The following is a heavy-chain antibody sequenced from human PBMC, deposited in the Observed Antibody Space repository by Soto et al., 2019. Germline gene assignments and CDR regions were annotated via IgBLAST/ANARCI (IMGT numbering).Heavy chain of an antibody. V-gene: IGHV3-66*01. CDR3: AREDSSGYVFDY. D-gene: IGHD3-22*01. J-gene: IGHJ4*02. Sequence: GGSLRLSCAASGFTFSDYYMSWIRQAPGKGLEWVSYYADSVKGRFTISRDNSKNTLYLQMNSLRAEDTAVYYCAREDSSGYVFDYWGQGTLVTVSS. CDR1: GFTFSDYY.